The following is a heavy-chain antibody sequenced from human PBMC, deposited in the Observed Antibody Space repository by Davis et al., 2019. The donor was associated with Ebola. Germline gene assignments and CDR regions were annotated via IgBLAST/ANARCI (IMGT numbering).Heavy chain of an antibody. Sequence: GESLKISCAASGFTFNNYHMNWVRQAPGKGLEWVSSISSSSSYIYYADSVKGRFTISRDNAKNSLYLQMNSLRAEDTAVYYCGGTSGDTAFRAFEIWGQGTMVTVSS. D-gene: IGHD5-18*01. J-gene: IGHJ3*02. V-gene: IGHV3-21*01. CDR3: GGTSGDTAFRAFEI. CDR1: GFTFNNYH. CDR2: ISSSSSYI.